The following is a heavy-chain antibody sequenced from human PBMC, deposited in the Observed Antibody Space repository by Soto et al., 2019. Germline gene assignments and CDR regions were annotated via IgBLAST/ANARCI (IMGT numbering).Heavy chain of an antibody. CDR2: IYYSGST. D-gene: IGHD1-26*01. CDR3: ARFTIVRDFDS. Sequence: SETLSLTCTVSGGSISSYYWSWIRQPPGKGLEWIGYIYYSGSTNYNPSLKSRVTISVDTSKNQFSLKLSSVTAADTAVYYCARFTIVRDFDSWGQGTLVTVSS. CDR1: GGSISSYY. J-gene: IGHJ4*02. V-gene: IGHV4-59*01.